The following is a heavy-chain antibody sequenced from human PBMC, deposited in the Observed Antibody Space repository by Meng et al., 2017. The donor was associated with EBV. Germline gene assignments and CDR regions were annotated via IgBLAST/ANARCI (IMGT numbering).Heavy chain of an antibody. CDR3: ARDSGGFDY. CDR2: IYSGGST. Sequence: EVLVVGAWGGLITPGGSLRLSCAASGFTVSSNYMSWVRQAPGKGLEWVSVIYSGGSTYYADSVKGRFTISRDNSKNTLYLQMNSLRAEDTAVYYCARDSGGFDYWGQGTLVTVSS. V-gene: IGHV3-53*01. J-gene: IGHJ4*02. D-gene: IGHD6-19*01. CDR1: GFTVSSNY.